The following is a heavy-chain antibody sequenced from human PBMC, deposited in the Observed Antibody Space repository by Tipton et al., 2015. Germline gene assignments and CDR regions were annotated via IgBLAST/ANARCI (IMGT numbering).Heavy chain of an antibody. CDR2: LYFSGST. J-gene: IGHJ4*02. D-gene: IGHD4-23*01. CDR3: ARARGRHGGLFDS. CDR1: GGSISSSSYY. V-gene: IGHV4-39*01. Sequence: TLSLTCTVSGGSISSSSYYWAWIRQPPGKGLEWIGSLYFSGSTYYNPSLKSRVTISIDRSKTQFSLKMSSVTASDTAVYYCARARGRHGGLFDSWGQGALVTVSS.